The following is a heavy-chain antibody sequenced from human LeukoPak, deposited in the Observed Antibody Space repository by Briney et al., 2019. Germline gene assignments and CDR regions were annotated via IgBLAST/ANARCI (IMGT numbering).Heavy chain of an antibody. D-gene: IGHD2-21*02. CDR2: ISAYNGNT. CDR1: GYTFTGYY. V-gene: IGHV1-18*04. Sequence: ASVKVSCKASGYTFTGYYMHWVRQAPGQGLEWMGWISAYNGNTNYAQRLQGRVTMTTDTSTSTAYMELRSLRSDDTAVYYCARVAYCGGDCYSSFDYWGQGTLVTVSS. CDR3: ARVAYCGGDCYSSFDY. J-gene: IGHJ4*02.